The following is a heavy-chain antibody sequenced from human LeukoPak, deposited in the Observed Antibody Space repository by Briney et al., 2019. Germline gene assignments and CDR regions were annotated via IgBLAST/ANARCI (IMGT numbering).Heavy chain of an antibody. D-gene: IGHD5-12*01. Sequence: GSSVTVSCKASGGTFSSYAISWVRQAPGQGLEWMGRIIPILGIANYAQKFQGRVTITADKSPSTAYMELSSLRSEDTAVYYCARALYSGYDPYYFDYWGQGTLVTVSS. CDR3: ARALYSGYDPYYFDY. CDR1: GGTFSSYA. J-gene: IGHJ4*02. CDR2: IIPILGIA. V-gene: IGHV1-69*04.